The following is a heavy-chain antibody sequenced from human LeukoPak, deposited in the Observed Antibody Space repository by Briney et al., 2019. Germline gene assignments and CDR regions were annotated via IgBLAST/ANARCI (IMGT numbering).Heavy chain of an antibody. V-gene: IGHV1-2*02. CDR1: VYTFTCYY. Sequence: ASVTVSFTASVYTFTCYYMHWVRQAPGQGLEWMGWINPNSGGTNYAQKFQGRVTMTRDTSISTAYMELSRLRSDDTAVYYCARESESLVVVMWGQGTLVTVSS. D-gene: IGHD3-22*01. J-gene: IGHJ4*02. CDR3: ARESESLVVVM. CDR2: INPNSGGT.